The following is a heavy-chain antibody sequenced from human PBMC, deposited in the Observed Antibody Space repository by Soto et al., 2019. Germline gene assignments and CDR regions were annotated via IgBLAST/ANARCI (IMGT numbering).Heavy chain of an antibody. Sequence: PGGSLRLSCTASGFTFGDYAISWSRQAPGKGLEWVGVIRSKAYGETTDYAASEKGRFTILRDDSKSIAYLQMNSLQSEDTGVYYCTKYTYTSRYTYFGMDVWGHGTTVTVSS. CDR2: IRSKAYGETT. D-gene: IGHD6-13*01. J-gene: IGHJ6*02. CDR1: GFTFGDYA. V-gene: IGHV3-49*03. CDR3: TKYTYTSRYTYFGMDV.